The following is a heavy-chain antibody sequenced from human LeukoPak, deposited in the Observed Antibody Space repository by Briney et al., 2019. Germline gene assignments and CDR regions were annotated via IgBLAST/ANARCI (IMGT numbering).Heavy chain of an antibody. J-gene: IGHJ6*03. CDR1: GLTFSRCG. V-gene: IGHV3-30*02. CDR2: IRSDGSNE. CDR3: TKDKGVNYMDV. Sequence: GGSLRLSCAASGLTFSRCGMHWVRQAPGKGLEWVTFIRSDGSNEYYADSVKGRFTVSRDNSKNTLYLQMNSLRTEDTDIYFCTKDKGVNYMDVWGKGTTVTISS. D-gene: IGHD2-8*01.